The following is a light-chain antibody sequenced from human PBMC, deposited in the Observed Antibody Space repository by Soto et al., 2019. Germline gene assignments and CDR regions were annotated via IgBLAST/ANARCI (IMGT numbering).Light chain of an antibody. V-gene: IGLV7-46*01. J-gene: IGLJ1*01. CDR3: LLSYTGRLYV. CDR1: TRRLTNGHC. CDR2: DTD. Sequence: QAVGTQEPSLTVSQGGTVTLTCGSSTRRLTNGHCPYWFQQKPGQAPMPLLYDTDTKHSWTPARFSCAVLVDKAALTRSGAKPADEADYYCLLSYTGRLYVFGPGTKLTV.